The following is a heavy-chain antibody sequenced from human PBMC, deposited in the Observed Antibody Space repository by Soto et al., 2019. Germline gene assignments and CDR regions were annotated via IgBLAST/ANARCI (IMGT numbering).Heavy chain of an antibody. CDR3: ARRVIPWYFDL. Sequence: ASVKVSCKASGVTVSSYAISCVRQAPGQGLEWMGGIIPIFGTANYAQKFQGRVTITADKSTSTAYMELSSLRSEDTAVYYCARRVIPWYFDLWGRGTLVTVSS. J-gene: IGHJ2*01. V-gene: IGHV1-69*06. CDR1: GVTVSSYA. CDR2: IIPIFGTA.